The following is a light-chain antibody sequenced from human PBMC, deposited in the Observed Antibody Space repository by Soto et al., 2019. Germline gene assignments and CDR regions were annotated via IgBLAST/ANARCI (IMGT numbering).Light chain of an antibody. J-gene: IGKJ1*01. Sequence: DIQMTQSPSTLSASVGDRVTITCRASQNINNWLAWYQQKPGKAPKLLIYAASSLESGVPSRFSGSRSGTEFTLTISSLQPADCATYYCQHYESNPWTFGQGTKVELK. CDR2: AAS. CDR1: QNINNW. CDR3: QHYESNPWT. V-gene: IGKV1-5*01.